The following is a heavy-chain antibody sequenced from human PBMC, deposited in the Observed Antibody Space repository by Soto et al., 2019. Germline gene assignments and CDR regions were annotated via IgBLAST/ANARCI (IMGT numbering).Heavy chain of an antibody. D-gene: IGHD2-15*01. J-gene: IGHJ6*02. CDR2: TYYRSKWYN. CDR3: ARAECSGGSCYSRPWYYYGMDV. V-gene: IGHV6-1*01. Sequence: SQTLSLTRVISGDSVSSNSAAWNWIRQSPSRGLEWLGRTYYRSKWYNDYAVSVKSRITINPDTSKNQFSLQLNSVTPEDTAVYYCARAECSGGSCYSRPWYYYGMDVWGQGTTVTVSS. CDR1: GDSVSSNSAA.